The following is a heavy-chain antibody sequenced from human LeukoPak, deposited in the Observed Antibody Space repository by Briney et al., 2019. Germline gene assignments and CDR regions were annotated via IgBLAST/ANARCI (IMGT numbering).Heavy chain of an antibody. CDR2: INWNGGST. V-gene: IGHV3-20*04. CDR1: GFTFSSYS. Sequence: GGSLRLSCAASGFTFSSYSMSWVRQAPGKGLEWVSGINWNGGSTGYADSVKGRFTISRDNAKNSLYLQMNSLRAEDTALYYCARDPQYQLPYNWFDPWGQGTLVTVSS. J-gene: IGHJ5*02. CDR3: ARDPQYQLPYNWFDP. D-gene: IGHD2-2*01.